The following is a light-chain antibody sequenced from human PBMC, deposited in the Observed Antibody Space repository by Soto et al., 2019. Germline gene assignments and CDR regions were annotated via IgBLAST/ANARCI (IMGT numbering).Light chain of an antibody. Sequence: DIQMTQSPSTLSASVGDRVTITFRASQSISSWLAWYQQKPGKAPKLLIYDASSLGSGVPSRFSGSGSGTEFTLTISSLQPDDFATYYCQQYNSFWTFGQGTKVDIK. CDR2: DAS. V-gene: IGKV1-5*01. CDR3: QQYNSFWT. J-gene: IGKJ1*01. CDR1: QSISSW.